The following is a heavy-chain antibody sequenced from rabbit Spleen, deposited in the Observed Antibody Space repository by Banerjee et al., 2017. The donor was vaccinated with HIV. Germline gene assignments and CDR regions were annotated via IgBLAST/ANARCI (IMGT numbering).Heavy chain of an antibody. CDR1: GVSFSGNSY. CDR3: ARDAGTSFSTYGMDL. V-gene: IGHV1S40*01. D-gene: IGHD8-1*01. Sequence: QSLEESGGDLVKPGASLTLTCTASGVSFSGNSYMCWVRQAPGKGLEWIACIDTGSSGFTYFASWAKGRFTISKTSSTTVTLQMTSLTAADTATYFCARDAGTSFSTYGMDLWGQGTLVTVS. CDR2: IDTGSSGFT. J-gene: IGHJ6*01.